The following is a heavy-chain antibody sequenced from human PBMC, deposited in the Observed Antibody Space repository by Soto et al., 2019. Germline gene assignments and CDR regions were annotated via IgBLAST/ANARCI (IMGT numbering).Heavy chain of an antibody. Sequence: SSETLSLTCTVSGGSISSSSYYWGWIRQPPGKGLEWIGSIYYSGSTYYNPSLKSRVTISVDTSKNQFSLKLSSVTAADTAVYYCASGYCTNGVCYTFGYWGQGTLVTVSS. J-gene: IGHJ4*02. CDR1: GGSISSSSYY. V-gene: IGHV4-39*01. CDR3: ASGYCTNGVCYTFGY. CDR2: IYYSGST. D-gene: IGHD2-8*01.